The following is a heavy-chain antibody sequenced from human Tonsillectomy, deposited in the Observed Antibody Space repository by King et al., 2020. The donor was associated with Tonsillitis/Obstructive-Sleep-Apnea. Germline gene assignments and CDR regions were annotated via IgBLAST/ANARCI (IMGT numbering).Heavy chain of an antibody. CDR2: INAGNGNT. Sequence: QLVQSGAEVKKPGASVKVSCKASGYTFTSYAMHWVRQAPGQRLEWMGWINAGNGNTKYSQKFRGRVTITRDTSASTASMELSSLRSEDTAVYYCAREVGDGSGSYPARYYYMGVWGKGTTVTVSS. CDR1: GYTFTSYA. D-gene: IGHD3-10*01. CDR3: AREVGDGSGSYPARYYYMGV. J-gene: IGHJ6*03. V-gene: IGHV1-3*01.